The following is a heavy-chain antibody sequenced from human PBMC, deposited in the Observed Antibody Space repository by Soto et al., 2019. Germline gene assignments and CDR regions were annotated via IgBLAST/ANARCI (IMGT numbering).Heavy chain of an antibody. CDR3: ARIYARRNDFDV. CDR1: NYLFGAFG. CDR2: ITPYNGNT. V-gene: IGHV1-18*01. J-gene: IGHJ3*01. Sequence: QVQLVQYGAEVKNPGASVKVSCQASNYLFGAFGISWVRQAPGQGLEWMGWITPYNGNTHYAEKFQDRVTMTADKSTTTAYMEVRRLTSDDTAVYFSARIYARRNDFDVWGQGTVVTVSS. D-gene: IGHD2-2*01.